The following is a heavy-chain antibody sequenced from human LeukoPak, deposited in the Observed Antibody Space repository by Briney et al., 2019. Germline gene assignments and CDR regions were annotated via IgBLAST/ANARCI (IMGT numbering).Heavy chain of an antibody. J-gene: IGHJ4*02. V-gene: IGHV3-9*01. Sequence: GGSLRLSCAASGFTFDDYAMHWVRQAPGKGLEWVSGISWNSGSIGYADSVKGRFTISRDNAKNSLYLQMNSLRAEDTAVYYCARDRGYYDSSGGYWGQGTLVTVSS. CDR2: ISWNSGSI. D-gene: IGHD3-22*01. CDR3: ARDRGYYDSSGGY. CDR1: GFTFDDYA.